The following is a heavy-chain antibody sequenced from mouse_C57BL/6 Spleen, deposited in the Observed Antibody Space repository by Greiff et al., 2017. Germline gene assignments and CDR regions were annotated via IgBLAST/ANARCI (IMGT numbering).Heavy chain of an antibody. CDR3: AREWYDYGSSACFAY. D-gene: IGHD1-1*01. J-gene: IGHJ3*01. CDR1: GYTFTSYW. CDR2: IDPSDSST. V-gene: IGHV1-50*01. Sequence: QVQLQQPGAELVKPGASVKLSCKASGYTFTSYWMPWVKQRPGQGLEWIGEIDPSDSSTTYNQKFKGKATLTVDTSSSTAYMQLSSLTSEDSAVYDCAREWYDYGSSACFAYWGQGTLVTVSA.